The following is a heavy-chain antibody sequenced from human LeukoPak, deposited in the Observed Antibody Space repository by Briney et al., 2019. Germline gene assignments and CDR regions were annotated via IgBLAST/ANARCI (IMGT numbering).Heavy chain of an antibody. Sequence: ASVKVSCKASGYTFTGYYMHWVRQAPGQGLEWMGWINPNSGGTNYAQKFQGRVTMTRDTSISTAYMELSRLRSDDTAVYYCARALAGRSGYSDAFDTWGQGTMVTVSS. CDR2: INPNSGGT. V-gene: IGHV1-2*02. J-gene: IGHJ3*02. D-gene: IGHD3-22*01. CDR3: ARALAGRSGYSDAFDT. CDR1: GYTFTGYY.